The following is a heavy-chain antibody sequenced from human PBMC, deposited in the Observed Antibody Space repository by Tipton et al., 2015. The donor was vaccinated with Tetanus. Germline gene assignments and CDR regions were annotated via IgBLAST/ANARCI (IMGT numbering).Heavy chain of an antibody. V-gene: IGHV3-23*01. J-gene: IGHJ5*02. CDR2: ISVRGSHT. CDR3: AKDPASRGWFDP. CDR1: GFTFSTYA. Sequence: SLRLSCAASGFTFSTYAMSWVRQAPGKGLEWVSGISVRGSHTYYADPVKGRFSISRDNSKNTVYLQMNSLRDEDTAVYYCAKDPASRGWFDPWGQGTLFSVSS.